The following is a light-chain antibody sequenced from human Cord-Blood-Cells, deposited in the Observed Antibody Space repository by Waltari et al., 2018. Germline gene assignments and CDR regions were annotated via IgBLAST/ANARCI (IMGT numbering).Light chain of an antibody. CDR3: QQRSNWPPLT. J-gene: IGKJ4*01. CDR1: QSVSSY. Sequence: EIVLTQSPATLSLSRGERATLSCRASQSVSSYLAWYQQKPRQAPRLLIYDASNRATGIPARFSGSGSGTDFTLTISSLEPEDFAVYYCQQRSNWPPLTFGGGTKVEIK. CDR2: DAS. V-gene: IGKV3-11*01.